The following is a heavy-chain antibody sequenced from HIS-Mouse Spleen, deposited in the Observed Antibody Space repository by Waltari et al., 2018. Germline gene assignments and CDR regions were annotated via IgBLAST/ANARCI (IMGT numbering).Heavy chain of an antibody. CDR1: GVPFSSYG. CDR3: AKDKHHAFDY. J-gene: IGHJ4*02. CDR2: ISYDGSNK. Sequence: QVQLVESGGGVVQPGSSLRLSCAASGVPFSSYGMHWVRQAPGKGLEWVAVISYDGSNKYYADSVKGRFTISRDNSKNTLYLQMNSLRAEDTAVYYCAKDKHHAFDYWGQGTLVTVSS. V-gene: IGHV3-30*18.